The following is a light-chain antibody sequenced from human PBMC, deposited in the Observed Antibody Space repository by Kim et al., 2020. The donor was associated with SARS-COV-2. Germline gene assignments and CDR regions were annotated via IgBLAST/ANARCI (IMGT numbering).Light chain of an antibody. V-gene: IGKV4-1*01. CDR3: QQSYATPYT. CDR1: QSVLYSSTNKNY. CDR2: WAS. Sequence: RATINCKSSQSVLYSSTNKNYLTWYQQKPGQPPELLIYWASTRESGVPDRFSGSGSGTDFTLTISSLQAEDVAVYYCQQSYATPYTFGQGTKLEI. J-gene: IGKJ2*01.